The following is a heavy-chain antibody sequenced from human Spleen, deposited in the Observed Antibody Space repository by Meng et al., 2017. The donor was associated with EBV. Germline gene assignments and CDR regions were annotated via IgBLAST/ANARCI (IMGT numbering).Heavy chain of an antibody. CDR3: ARGSSVGNL. D-gene: IGHD1-7*01. Sequence: QVNVVGSGGGLVKPGGALRLSCAASGFTFSDYYMSWIRQAPGKGLEWVSYISSRSGDIMYYGDSVKGRFTISRDNAKNSLYLQMNSLRAEDTAVYYCARGSSVGNLWGQGTLVTVSS. CDR2: ISSRSGDIM. CDR1: GFTFSDYY. V-gene: IGHV3-11*01. J-gene: IGHJ4*02.